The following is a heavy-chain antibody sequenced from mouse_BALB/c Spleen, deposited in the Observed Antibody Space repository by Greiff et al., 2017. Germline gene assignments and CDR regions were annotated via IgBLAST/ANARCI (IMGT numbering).Heavy chain of an antibody. J-gene: IGHJ2*01. D-gene: IGHD2-4*01. CDR3: ARLRHYDYSYYFDY. CDR2: ISSGGGST. CDR1: GFAFSSYD. Sequence: EVKVVESGGGLVKPGGSLKLSCAASGFAFSSYDMSWVRQTPEKRLEWVAYISSGGGSTYYPDTVKGRFTISRDNAKNTLYLQLRSLKSDDTAMYYCARLRHYDYSYYFDYWGQGTTLTVSS. V-gene: IGHV5-12-1*01.